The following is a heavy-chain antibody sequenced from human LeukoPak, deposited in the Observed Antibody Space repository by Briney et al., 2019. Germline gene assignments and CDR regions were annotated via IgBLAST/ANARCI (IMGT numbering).Heavy chain of an antibody. CDR2: MNPNSGNT. J-gene: IGHJ4*02. V-gene: IGHV1-8*01. CDR1: GYTFTSYD. D-gene: IGHD2-8*01. CDR3: AIVGCTNGVCYTGGRDY. Sequence: ASVKVSCKASGYTFTSYDINWVRQATGQGLEWMGWMNPNSGNTGYAQKFQGRVTMTRNTSISTAYMELSSLRSEDTAVYYCAIVGCTNGVCYTGGRDYWGQGTLVTVSS.